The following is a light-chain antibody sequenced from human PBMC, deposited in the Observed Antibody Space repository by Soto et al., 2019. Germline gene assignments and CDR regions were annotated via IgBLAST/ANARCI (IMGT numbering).Light chain of an antibody. J-gene: IGLJ1*01. Sequence: QSVLTQPPSASGTPGQRVTISCSGSSSNIAINYVYWYQQLPGAAPELLIYSNTQRPSGVPDRFSGSKSGTSASLTISGLRSEDEADYDRAAWDDTVSGYVFGTGTKVTVL. V-gene: IGLV1-47*02. CDR3: AAWDDTVSGYV. CDR1: SSNIAINY. CDR2: SNT.